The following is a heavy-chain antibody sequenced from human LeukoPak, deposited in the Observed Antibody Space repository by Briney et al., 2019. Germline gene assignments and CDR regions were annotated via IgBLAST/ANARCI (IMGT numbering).Heavy chain of an antibody. D-gene: IGHD4-17*01. V-gene: IGHV4-34*01. Sequence: SETLSLTCAVYGGSFSDYYWSWLRQPPGKGLEGVGEINHSGSTNYSPSLKSRVTISVDPSKNQFSLKLSSVTAADTAVYYCAVPHDYGDAYFDYWGQGNLVIVSS. CDR2: INHSGST. CDR3: AVPHDYGDAYFDY. J-gene: IGHJ4*02. CDR1: GGSFSDYY.